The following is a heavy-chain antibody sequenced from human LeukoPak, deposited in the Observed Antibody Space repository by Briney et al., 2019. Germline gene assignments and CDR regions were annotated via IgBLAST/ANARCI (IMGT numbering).Heavy chain of an antibody. CDR3: ASQVVPAAIFDY. CDR2: IYSGGST. CDR1: GFTVSSNY. Sequence: GGSLRLPCAASGFTVSSNYMSWVRQAPGKGLEWVSVIYSGGSTYYADSVKGRFTISRDNSKNTLYLQMNSLRAEDTAVYYCASQVVPAAIFDYWGQGTLVTVSS. D-gene: IGHD2-2*01. V-gene: IGHV3-53*01. J-gene: IGHJ4*02.